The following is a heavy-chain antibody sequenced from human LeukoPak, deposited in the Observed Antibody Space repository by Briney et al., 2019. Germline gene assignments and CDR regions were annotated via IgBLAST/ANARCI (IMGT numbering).Heavy chain of an antibody. CDR1: GGTFSSDA. CDR3: ARLATVVTRDDY. J-gene: IGHJ4*02. V-gene: IGHV1-69*05. Sequence: SVKVSCKASGGTFSSDAITWVRQAPGQGLEWMGGIIPIFGTANYAQKFQGRVTMTRDTSISTAYMELSRLRSDDTAVYYCARLATVVTRDDYWGQGTLVTVSS. CDR2: IIPIFGTA. D-gene: IGHD4-23*01.